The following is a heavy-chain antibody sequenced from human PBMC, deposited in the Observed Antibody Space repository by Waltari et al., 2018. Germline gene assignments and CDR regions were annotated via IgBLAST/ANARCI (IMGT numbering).Heavy chain of an antibody. CDR3: ARTRQGDAFDI. CDR2: IDWDDDK. V-gene: IGHV2-70*15. J-gene: IGHJ3*02. Sequence: QVTLRESGPALVKPTQTLTLTCTFSGFSLSTSGMCVSWIRQPPGKALEWLARIDWDDDKYYSTSLKPRLTTSKDTSKNQVVLTRTNMDPVDTATYYCARTRQGDAFDIWGQGTMVTVSS. CDR1: GFSLSTSGMC.